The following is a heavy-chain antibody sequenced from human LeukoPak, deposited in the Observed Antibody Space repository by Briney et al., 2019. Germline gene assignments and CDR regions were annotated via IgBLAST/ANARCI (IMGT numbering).Heavy chain of an antibody. V-gene: IGHV4-39*07. CDR1: GGSISSSSYY. Sequence: SETLSLTCTVSGGSISSSSYYWGWIRQPPGKGLEWIGSIYHSGSTYYNPSLKSRVTISVDTSKNQFSLKLSSVTAADTAVYYCARVGYDYVWGSIDYWGQGTLVTVSS. D-gene: IGHD3-16*01. CDR2: IYHSGST. CDR3: ARVGYDYVWGSIDY. J-gene: IGHJ4*02.